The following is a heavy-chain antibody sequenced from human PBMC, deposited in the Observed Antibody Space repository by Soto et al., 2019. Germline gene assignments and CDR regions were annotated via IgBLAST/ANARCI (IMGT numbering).Heavy chain of an antibody. J-gene: IGHJ4*02. CDR2: IIPIFGTA. Sequence: QVQLVQSGAEVKKPGSSVKVSCKASGGTFSSYAISWVRQAPGQGLEWXGGIIPIFGTANYAQKFQGRVTITXXEXXXTXXXXXXXXXXXDTAVYYCARDRGGGSGSYYTSDYWGQGTLVTVSS. V-gene: IGHV1-69*01. CDR3: ARDRGGGSGSYYTSDY. CDR1: GGTFSSYA. D-gene: IGHD3-10*01.